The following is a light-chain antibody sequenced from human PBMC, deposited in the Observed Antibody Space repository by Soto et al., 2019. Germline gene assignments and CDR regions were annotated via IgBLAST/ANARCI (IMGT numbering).Light chain of an antibody. CDR2: GAS. CDR1: QSVSSR. Sequence: EIVLTQSPATLSLSPGERATLSCSASQSVSSRLAWYQQKPGQAPRLLISGASSRATGIPDRFSGSGSATDFTLTISRLEPEDFALYYCQHYGNSPITFGQGTRLEIK. CDR3: QHYGNSPIT. J-gene: IGKJ5*01. V-gene: IGKV3-20*01.